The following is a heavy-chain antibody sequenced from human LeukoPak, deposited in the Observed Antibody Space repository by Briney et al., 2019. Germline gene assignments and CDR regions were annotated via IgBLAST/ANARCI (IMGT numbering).Heavy chain of an antibody. CDR3: ARGRIEGYSYGPGGYYYYYYMDV. D-gene: IGHD5-18*01. CDR2: IYYSGST. V-gene: IGHV4-39*07. CDR1: GGSISSSSYY. Sequence: SETLSLTCTVSGGSISSSSYYWGWIRQPPGKGLEWIGSIYYSGSTYYNPSLKSRVTISVDTSKNQFSLKLSSVTAADTAVYYCARGRIEGYSYGPGGYYYYYYMDVWGKGTTVTVSS. J-gene: IGHJ6*03.